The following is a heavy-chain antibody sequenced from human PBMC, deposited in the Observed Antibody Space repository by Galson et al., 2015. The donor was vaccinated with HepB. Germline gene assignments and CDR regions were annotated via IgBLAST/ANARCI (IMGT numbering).Heavy chain of an antibody. CDR1: GFTFSNYW. Sequence: SLRLSCAASGFTFSNYWVHWVRQVPGKGLVWVSRIDNDGSYVNYGDSGQGRFTISRDNAKNTVNLQMNSLRAEDTAVYYCAREFDAVPGRNSDAFDMWGRGTMVTVSS. V-gene: IGHV3-74*01. J-gene: IGHJ3*02. D-gene: IGHD6-19*01. CDR3: AREFDAVPGRNSDAFDM. CDR2: IDNDGSYV.